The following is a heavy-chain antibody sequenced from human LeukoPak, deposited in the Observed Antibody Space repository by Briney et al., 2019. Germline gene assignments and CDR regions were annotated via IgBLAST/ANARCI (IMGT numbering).Heavy chain of an antibody. CDR3: ARLIRYYYGSGSEN. D-gene: IGHD3-10*01. V-gene: IGHV4-39*01. CDR1: GGSISSSSYY. J-gene: IGHJ4*02. CDR2: IYYNGST. Sequence: SETLSLTCTVSGGSISSSSYYWGWIRQPPGKGLEWIGSIYYNGSTYYNPSLKSRVTISVDTSKNQFSLKLSSVTAADTAVYYCARLIRYYYGSGSENWGQGTLVTVSS.